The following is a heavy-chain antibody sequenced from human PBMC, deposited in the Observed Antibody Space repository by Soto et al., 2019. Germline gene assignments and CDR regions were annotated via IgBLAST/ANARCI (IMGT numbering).Heavy chain of an antibody. CDR3: ASPTRYVGLDY. CDR1: GFTFSSYW. CDR2: INSDGSST. V-gene: IGHV3-74*01. Sequence: EVQLVESGGGLVQPGGSLRLSCAASGFTFSSYWMHWDRQAPGKGLVWVSRINSDGSSTSYAHSVKGRFSISRDNAKNTLYLQMNSLRAEDTAVYYCASPTRYVGLDYWGQGTLVTVSS. D-gene: IGHD2-2*01. J-gene: IGHJ4*02.